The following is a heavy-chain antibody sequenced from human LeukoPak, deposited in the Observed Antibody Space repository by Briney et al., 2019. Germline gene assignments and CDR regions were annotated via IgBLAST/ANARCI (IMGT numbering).Heavy chain of an antibody. D-gene: IGHD4-23*01. J-gene: IGHJ6*02. CDR3: ARGYGGDSVGGYGMDV. CDR1: QFTFSRYW. Sequence: GGSLRLSCAASQFTFSRYWMSWVRQPPGKGLEWVANIKQDGSEKCYVDSVKGRFTISRDNAKNSLQLQMNSLKAEDTAVYFCARGYGGDSVGGYGMDVWGQGTTVTVSS. V-gene: IGHV3-7*01. CDR2: IKQDGSEK.